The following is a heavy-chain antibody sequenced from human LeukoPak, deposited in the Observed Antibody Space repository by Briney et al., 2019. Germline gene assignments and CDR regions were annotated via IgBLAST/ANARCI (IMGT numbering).Heavy chain of an antibody. CDR2: ISSSNI. CDR1: GFTFSRYS. D-gene: IGHD5-18*01. J-gene: IGHJ4*02. Sequence: PGGSLRLSYAASGFTFSRYSVNWVRQAPGKGLEWVSSISSSNIYYADSVKGRFTISRDTAKNSLYLQMNSLRAEDTAFYYCARNTGYSYGYFDYWGQGTLVTVSS. CDR3: ARNTGYSYGYFDY. V-gene: IGHV3-21*01.